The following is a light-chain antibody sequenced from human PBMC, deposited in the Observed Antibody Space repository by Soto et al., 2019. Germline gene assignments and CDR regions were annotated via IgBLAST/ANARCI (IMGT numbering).Light chain of an antibody. V-gene: IGKV1-39*01. Sequence: DIQMTQSPSSLSASVGDRVTITCRASQSITSYLDWYQQKPGKAPKLLIYAASSLQSGVPSRFSGSGSGTYFTLTISGLQPEDFANYYCQQSYGTPYTFGQGTKLEIK. J-gene: IGKJ2*01. CDR2: AAS. CDR3: QQSYGTPYT. CDR1: QSITSY.